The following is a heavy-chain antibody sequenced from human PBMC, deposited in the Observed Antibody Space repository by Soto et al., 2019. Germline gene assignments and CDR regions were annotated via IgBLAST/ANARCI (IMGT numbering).Heavy chain of an antibody. J-gene: IGHJ4*02. V-gene: IGHV4-39*01. CDR1: GGSISSSSYY. CDR3: ARQVYRVTHYFDY. D-gene: IGHD2-8*01. CDR2: IYYSGST. Sequence: PSETLSLTCTVSGGSISSSSYYWGWIRQPPGKGLEWIGSIYYSGSTYYNPSLKSRVTISVDTSKNQFSLKLSSVTAADTAVYYCARQVYRVTHYFDYWGQGTLVTVSS.